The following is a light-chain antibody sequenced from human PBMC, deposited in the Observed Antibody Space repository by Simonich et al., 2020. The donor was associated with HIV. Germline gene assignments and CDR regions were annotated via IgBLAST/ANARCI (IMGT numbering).Light chain of an antibody. J-gene: IGKJ4*01. CDR2: GAS. CDR3: QQYDNWPT. Sequence: EIVRTQSQATLPGSPGEGATLPCRASQRVSSNLAWYPQKPGQVPRLLIYGASTRATGIPVRFSGRGSGTEFTLTISSLQSEDFAVYFCQQYDNWPTFGGGTKVEIK. V-gene: IGKV3-15*01. CDR1: QRVSSN.